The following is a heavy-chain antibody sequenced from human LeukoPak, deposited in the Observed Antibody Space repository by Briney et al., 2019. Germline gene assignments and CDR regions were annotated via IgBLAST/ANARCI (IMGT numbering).Heavy chain of an antibody. V-gene: IGHV1-2*02. CDR1: GYTFTGYY. CDR3: ARAGVIAAAEYYYYYYYMDV. D-gene: IGHD6-13*01. Sequence: ASVKVSCKASGYTFTGYYMHWVRQAPGQGLEWMGWINPNSGGTNYAQKFQGRVTITADKSTSTAYMELSSLRSEDTAVYYCARAGVIAAAEYYYYYYYMDVWGKGTTVTVSS. J-gene: IGHJ6*03. CDR2: INPNSGGT.